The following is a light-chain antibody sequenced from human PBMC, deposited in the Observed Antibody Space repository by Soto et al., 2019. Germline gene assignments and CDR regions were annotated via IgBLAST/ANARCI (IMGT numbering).Light chain of an antibody. V-gene: IGLV2-14*01. CDR1: SSDVGGHNY. Sequence: QSVLTQPASVSWSPGHSITISCTGTSSDVGGHNYVSWYQQHPGKAPKLIIYEVSIRPSGVSNRFSGSKSGNTASLTISGLQAEEEADHYCVSHRGYDFCVFGTGTKVTVL. J-gene: IGLJ1*01. CDR3: VSHRGYDFCV. CDR2: EVS.